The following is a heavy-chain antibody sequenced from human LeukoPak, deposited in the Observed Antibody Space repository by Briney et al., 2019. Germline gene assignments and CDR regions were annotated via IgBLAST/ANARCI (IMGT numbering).Heavy chain of an antibody. Sequence: SETLSLTCTVSGGSISSSSYYWGWIRQPPGKGLEWIGSIYYSGSTYYNPSLKSRVTISVDTSKNQFSLKLSSATAADTAVYYCARRIVVSVPENNWFDPWGQGTLVTVSS. D-gene: IGHD3-22*01. J-gene: IGHJ5*02. V-gene: IGHV4-39*01. CDR3: ARRIVVSVPENNWFDP. CDR1: GGSISSSSYY. CDR2: IYYSGST.